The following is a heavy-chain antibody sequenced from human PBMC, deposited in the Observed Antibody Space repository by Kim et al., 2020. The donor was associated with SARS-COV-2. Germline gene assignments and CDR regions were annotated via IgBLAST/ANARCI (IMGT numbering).Heavy chain of an antibody. CDR2: IYYSGST. J-gene: IGHJ4*02. D-gene: IGHD6-19*01. CDR1: GGSISSGGYY. CDR3: ARDNHSGWYRGGFDY. V-gene: IGHV4-31*03. Sequence: SETLSLTCTVSGGSISSGGYYWSWIRQHPGKGLEWIGYIYYSGSTYYNPSLKSRVTISVDTSKNQFSLKLSSVTAADTAVYYCARDNHSGWYRGGFDYWGQGTLVTVSS.